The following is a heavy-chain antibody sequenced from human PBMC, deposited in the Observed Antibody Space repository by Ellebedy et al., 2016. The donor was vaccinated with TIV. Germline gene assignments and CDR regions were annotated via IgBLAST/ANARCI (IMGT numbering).Heavy chain of an antibody. V-gene: IGHV3-23*01. J-gene: IGHJ3*02. CDR2: ISGSGGNT. Sequence: GESLKISCAGSGFTFSSYAMGWVRQAPGKGLEWVSSISGSGGNTYYADSVKGRFTISRDNSKDTLYLQVNSLRAEDTAVYYCARDPVGVGPAFDIWGQGTMVTVSS. D-gene: IGHD4-23*01. CDR3: ARDPVGVGPAFDI. CDR1: GFTFSSYA.